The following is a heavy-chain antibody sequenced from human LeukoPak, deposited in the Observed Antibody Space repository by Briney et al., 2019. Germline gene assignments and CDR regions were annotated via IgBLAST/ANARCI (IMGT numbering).Heavy chain of an antibody. V-gene: IGHV1-69*13. CDR1: GGTFSSHA. Sequence: SVKVSCKASGGTFSSHAISWVRQAPGQGLEWMGGIIPIFGTANYAQKFQGRVTITADESTSTAYMELSSLRSEDTAVYYCASQDIVVVPAATARDYYYYMDVWGKGTTVTVSS. CDR3: ASQDIVVVPAATARDYYYYMDV. J-gene: IGHJ6*03. D-gene: IGHD2-2*01. CDR2: IIPIFGTA.